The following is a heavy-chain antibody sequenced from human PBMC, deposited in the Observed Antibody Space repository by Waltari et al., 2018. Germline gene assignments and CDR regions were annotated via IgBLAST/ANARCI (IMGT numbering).Heavy chain of an antibody. CDR1: YY. V-gene: IGHV1-46*01. CDR3: AREKKGGYFDY. Sequence: YYTHWVRQAPGQGLQWMGLIRPRGDSTNYAQKFRGRVSMTRDTSTNTVYMELGSLTSEDTAVYYCAREKKGGYFDYWGQGTPVIVSS. D-gene: IGHD3-22*01. J-gene: IGHJ4*02. CDR2: IRPRGDST.